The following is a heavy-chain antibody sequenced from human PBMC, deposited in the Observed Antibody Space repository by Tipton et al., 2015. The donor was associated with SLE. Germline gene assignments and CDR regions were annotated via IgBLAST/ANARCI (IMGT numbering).Heavy chain of an antibody. CDR2: IYYSGST. V-gene: IGHV4-59*01. CDR3: ARGTSIFGVVRHFDY. J-gene: IGHJ4*02. Sequence: TLSLTCTVSGGSISSYYWSWIRQPPGKGLEWIGYIYYSGSTNYNPSLKSRVTISVDTSKNQFSLRLSSVTAVDTAVYYCARGTSIFGVVRHFDYWGQGTLVTVSS. D-gene: IGHD3-3*01. CDR1: GGSISSYY.